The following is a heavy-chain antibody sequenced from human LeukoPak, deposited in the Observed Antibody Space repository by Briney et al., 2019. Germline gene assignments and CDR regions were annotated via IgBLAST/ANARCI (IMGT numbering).Heavy chain of an antibody. J-gene: IGHJ6*02. CDR3: ANRFLNYDFWSGYYTGYYGMDI. Sequence: GGSLRLSCAASGFTFSSYAMSWVRQAPGKGLEWVSAIRGSGGSTYYADSVKGRFTISRDNSKNTLYLQMNSLRAEDTAVYYCANRFLNYDFWSGYYTGYYGMDIWGQGTTVTVSS. D-gene: IGHD3-3*01. CDR2: IRGSGGST. CDR1: GFTFSSYA. V-gene: IGHV3-23*01.